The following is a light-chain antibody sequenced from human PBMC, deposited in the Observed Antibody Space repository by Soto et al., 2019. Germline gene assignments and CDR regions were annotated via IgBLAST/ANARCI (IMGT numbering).Light chain of an antibody. CDR3: QRYNSAPRT. Sequence: DIQIIQSPSSLSASIGDRVSITCQASHGISNYLAWYQQKPGKVSKLLIYAASTLQSGVPSRFSGSGSGTDFTLTISSLQLEDVATYCCQRYNSAPRTFGQGTKVDIK. CDR1: HGISNY. CDR2: AAS. J-gene: IGKJ1*01. V-gene: IGKV1-27*01.